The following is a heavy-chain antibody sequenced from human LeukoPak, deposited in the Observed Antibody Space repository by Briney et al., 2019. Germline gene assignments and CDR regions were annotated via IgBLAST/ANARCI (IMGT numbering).Heavy chain of an antibody. J-gene: IGHJ3*02. CDR3: ARDGLQDDAFDI. CDR2: INPSGGST. CDR1: GGTFSSYA. V-gene: IGHV1-46*01. D-gene: IGHD4-11*01. Sequence: ASVKVSCKASGGTFSSYAISWVRQAPGQGLEWMGIINPSGGSTSYAQKFQGRVTMTRDTSTSTVYMELSSLRSEDTAVYYCARDGLQDDAFDIWGQGTMVTVSS.